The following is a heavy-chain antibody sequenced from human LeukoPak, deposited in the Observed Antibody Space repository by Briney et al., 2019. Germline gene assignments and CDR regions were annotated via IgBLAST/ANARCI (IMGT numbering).Heavy chain of an antibody. CDR1: GGTFSSYA. J-gene: IGHJ4*02. Sequence: ASVKVSCKASGGTFSSYAMHWVRQAPGQRLEWMGWINAGNGNTKYSQKFQGRVTITRDTSASTAYMELSSLRSEDTAVYYCARGPNLFYCSGGSCYSAHFYYWGQGTLVTVSS. V-gene: IGHV1-3*01. CDR2: INAGNGNT. CDR3: ARGPNLFYCSGGSCYSAHFYY. D-gene: IGHD2-15*01.